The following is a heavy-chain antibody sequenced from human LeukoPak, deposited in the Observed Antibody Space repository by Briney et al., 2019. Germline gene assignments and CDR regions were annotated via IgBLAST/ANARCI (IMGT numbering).Heavy chain of an antibody. CDR1: GGTFSSYA. CDR2: IIPILGIA. D-gene: IGHD5-24*01. V-gene: IGHV1-69*04. Sequence: SVKVSCKASGGTFSSYAISWVRQAPGQGLEWMGRIIPILGIANYAQKFQGRVTITADKSTSTAYMELSSLRSEDTAVYYCARVRRDGYNFPTYYFDYWGQGTLVTVSS. J-gene: IGHJ4*02. CDR3: ARVRRDGYNFPTYYFDY.